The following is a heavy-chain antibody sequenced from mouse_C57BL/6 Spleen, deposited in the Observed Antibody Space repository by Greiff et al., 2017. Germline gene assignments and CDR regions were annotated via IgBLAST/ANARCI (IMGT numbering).Heavy chain of an antibody. D-gene: IGHD1-1*01. Sequence: VQLKESGPELVKPGASVTISCKASGYSFTDYNMNWVKQSNGQSLEWIGVINPNYGTTSYNQKFKGKATLTVDQSSSTAYMQLNSLTSEDSAVYYCARGYGSSYYFDYWGQGTTLTVSS. CDR1: GYSFTDYN. J-gene: IGHJ2*01. CDR2: INPNYGTT. CDR3: ARGYGSSYYFDY. V-gene: IGHV1-39*01.